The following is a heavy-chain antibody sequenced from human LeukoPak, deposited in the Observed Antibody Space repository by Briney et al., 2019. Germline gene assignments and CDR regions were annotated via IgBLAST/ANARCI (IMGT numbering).Heavy chain of an antibody. Sequence: SETLSLTCTVSGGSISSSSYYWGWIRQPPGKGLEWIGSIYYSGSTYYNPSLKSRVTISVDTSKNQFSLKLSSVTAADTAVYYCARHRTGRLVPAAPMYYFDYWGQGTLVTVSS. CDR2: IYYSGST. J-gene: IGHJ4*02. D-gene: IGHD2-2*01. CDR1: GGSISSSSYY. CDR3: ARHRTGRLVPAAPMYYFDY. V-gene: IGHV4-39*01.